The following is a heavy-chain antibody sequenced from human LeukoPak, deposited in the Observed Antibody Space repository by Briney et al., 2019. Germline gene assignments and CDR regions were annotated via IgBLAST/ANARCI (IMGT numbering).Heavy chain of an antibody. CDR3: AASSSSWDYFDY. CDR1: GGSISDYH. CDR2: IYYSGSN. D-gene: IGHD6-6*01. J-gene: IGHJ4*02. V-gene: IGHV4-59*01. Sequence: SSETLSLTCTVSGGSISDYHWTWIRQSPGKGLEWIGYIYYSGSNNFNPLFKSRITISVDTSKNQFSLKLTSVTAADTAVYYCAASSSSWDYFDYWGQGALVTVSS.